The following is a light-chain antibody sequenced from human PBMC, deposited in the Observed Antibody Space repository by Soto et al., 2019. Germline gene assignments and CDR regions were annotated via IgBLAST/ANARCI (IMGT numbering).Light chain of an antibody. V-gene: IGKV3-15*01. J-gene: IGKJ5*01. Sequence: VVSQSPATVSVSPEERATLSCRASQSVSNNLAWYQQKSGQAPRLLIHGASKRATGIPARFSGSGSGTEFTLTISSLQSEDFAVYYCQPYKNWPPITFGQGTRLE. CDR2: GAS. CDR3: QPYKNWPPIT. CDR1: QSVSNN.